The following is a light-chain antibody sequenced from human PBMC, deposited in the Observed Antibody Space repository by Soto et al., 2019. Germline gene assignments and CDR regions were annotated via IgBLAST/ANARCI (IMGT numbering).Light chain of an antibody. CDR2: EVS. CDR3: TSYSTSNTLVV. CDR1: NSDVGGYNF. V-gene: IGLV2-14*01. J-gene: IGLJ2*01. Sequence: QSVLTQPASVSGSPGQSITISCTGTNSDVGGYNFVSWYQQRPGKAPKLMIYEVSYRPSGVSNRFSGSKSGNTASLTISGLQTEDEGDYYCTSYSTSNTLVVFGGGTKLTVL.